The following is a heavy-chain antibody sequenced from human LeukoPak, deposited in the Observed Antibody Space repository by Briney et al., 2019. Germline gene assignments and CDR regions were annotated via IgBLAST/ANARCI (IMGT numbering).Heavy chain of an antibody. CDR3: AKSDLNYGGNPDY. Sequence: GGSLRLSCEASGFTFSTYGINWVRQAPGKGLEWVSGITGSGGGTYYADSVKGRFTISRDNSKNTLYLQMNSLRAEDTAVYYCAKSDLNYGGNPDYWGQGTLVTVSS. D-gene: IGHD4-23*01. V-gene: IGHV3-23*01. CDR2: ITGSGGGT. J-gene: IGHJ4*02. CDR1: GFTFSTYG.